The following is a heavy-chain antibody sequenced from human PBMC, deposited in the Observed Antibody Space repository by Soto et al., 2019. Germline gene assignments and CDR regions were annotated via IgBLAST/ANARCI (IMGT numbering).Heavy chain of an antibody. D-gene: IGHD3-22*01. CDR2: IKQDGGEV. V-gene: IGHV3-7*01. CDR3: ARETSTYYYDSSAYLGFDY. Sequence: GGSLRLSCAASEFTFSNYWMSWVRQAPGKGLEWVANIKQDGGEVHYADSVKGRFTISRDNAKNSLYLQMNSLRDEDTAVYYCARETSTYYYDSSAYLGFDYWGQGTLVTVSS. J-gene: IGHJ4*02. CDR1: EFTFSNYW.